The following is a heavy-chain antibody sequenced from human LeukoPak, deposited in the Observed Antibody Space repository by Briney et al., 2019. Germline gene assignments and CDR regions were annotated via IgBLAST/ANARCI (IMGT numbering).Heavy chain of an antibody. J-gene: IGHJ6*02. CDR1: GFTFSSYG. D-gene: IGHD3-9*01. Sequence: GGSLRLSCAASGFTFSSYGMHWVRQAPGKGLEWVAVISYDGSNKYYADSVKGRFTISRDNSKNTLYLQMNGLRAEDTAVYYCARSMIGYDILTRPYGMDVWGQGTTVTVSS. CDR3: ARSMIGYDILTRPYGMDV. V-gene: IGHV3-30*03. CDR2: ISYDGSNK.